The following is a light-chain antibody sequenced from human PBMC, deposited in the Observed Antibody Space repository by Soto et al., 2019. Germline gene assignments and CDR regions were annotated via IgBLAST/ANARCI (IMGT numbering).Light chain of an antibody. V-gene: IGKV3-20*01. CDR3: QQYGTSRWT. CDR1: QSVSSSY. CDR2: GAS. J-gene: IGKJ1*01. Sequence: ERVLMSFAAASSLSTGERATLSCRASQSVSSSYLAWYQQKPGQAPRLLIYGASSRATGIPDRFSGSGSGTDFTLTISRLEPEDFAVYYCQQYGTSRWTCGQGTRVAIK.